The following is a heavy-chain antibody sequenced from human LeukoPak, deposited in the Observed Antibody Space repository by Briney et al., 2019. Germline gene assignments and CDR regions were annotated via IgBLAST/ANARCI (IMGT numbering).Heavy chain of an antibody. V-gene: IGHV3-11*01. CDR2: ISSSDSTK. CDR3: ARDGHAYGRGSPHY. Sequence: GGSLRLSCAASGFTFSDYYMSWIRQAPGKGLEWVSYISSSDSTKYYADSVKGRFTISRDNAKNSYLQMNSLRAEDTAVYYCARDGHAYGRGSPHYWGQGTLVTVSS. J-gene: IGHJ4*02. CDR1: GFTFSDYY. D-gene: IGHD3-10*01.